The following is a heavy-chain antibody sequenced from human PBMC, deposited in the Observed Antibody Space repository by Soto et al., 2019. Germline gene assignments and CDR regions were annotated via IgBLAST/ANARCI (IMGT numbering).Heavy chain of an antibody. CDR2: ISFDGSNK. CDR3: AKDSGTPVTTTGAFDI. D-gene: IGHD4-17*01. Sequence: QVQLVESGGGVVQPGRSLRLSCAASGFTFSSYGMHWVRQAPGKGLEWVAVISFDGSNKYYADSVKGRFTISRDNSKNTLYLQMNSLRAEDTAVYYCAKDSGTPVTTTGAFDIWGQGTMVTVSS. V-gene: IGHV3-30*18. CDR1: GFTFSSYG. J-gene: IGHJ3*02.